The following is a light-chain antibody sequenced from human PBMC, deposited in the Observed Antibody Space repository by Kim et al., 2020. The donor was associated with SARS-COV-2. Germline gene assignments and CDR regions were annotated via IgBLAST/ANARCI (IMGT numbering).Light chain of an antibody. J-gene: IGKJ1*01. Sequence: ASVGDRVTITRRTSQSISTHLNWYQQKPGKAPDLLIYAASSLVSGVPSRFSGTGSGTDFTLTISSLQPEDFATYYCQQTYSTPATFGQGTKVDIK. CDR2: AAS. CDR1: QSISTH. V-gene: IGKV1-39*01. CDR3: QQTYSTPAT.